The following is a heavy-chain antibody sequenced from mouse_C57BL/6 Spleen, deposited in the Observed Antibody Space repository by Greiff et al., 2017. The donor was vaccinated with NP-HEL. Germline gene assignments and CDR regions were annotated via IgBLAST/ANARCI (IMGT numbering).Heavy chain of an antibody. D-gene: IGHD1-1*01. CDR3: ARPYYGSSPHYYAMDY. V-gene: IGHV5-6*01. CDR1: GFTFSSYG. J-gene: IGHJ4*01. CDR2: ISSGGSYT. Sequence: EVMLVESGGDLVKPGGSLKLSCAASGFTFSSYGMSWVRQTPDKRLEWVATISSGGSYTYYPDSVKGRFTISRDNAKNTLYLQMSSLKSEDTAMYYCARPYYGSSPHYYAMDYWGQGTSVTVSS.